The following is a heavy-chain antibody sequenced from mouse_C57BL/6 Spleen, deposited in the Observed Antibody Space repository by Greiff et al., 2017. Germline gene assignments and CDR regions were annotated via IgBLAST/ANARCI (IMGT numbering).Heavy chain of an antibody. Sequence: QVQLQQPGAELVRPGSSVKLSCKASGYTFTSYWMDWVKQRPGQGLEWIGNIYPSDSETHYNQKFKDKATLTVDKSSSTAYMQLSSLTSEDSAVYDCASGGSRSFDYWGQGTTLTVSS. V-gene: IGHV1-61*01. J-gene: IGHJ2*01. CDR1: GYTFTSYW. CDR3: ASGGSRSFDY. D-gene: IGHD1-1*01. CDR2: IYPSDSET.